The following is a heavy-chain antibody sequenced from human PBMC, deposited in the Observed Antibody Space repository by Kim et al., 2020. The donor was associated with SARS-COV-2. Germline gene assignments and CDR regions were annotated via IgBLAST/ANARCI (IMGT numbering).Heavy chain of an antibody. D-gene: IGHD3-10*01. CDR1: GDSISSYH. J-gene: IGHJ5*02. V-gene: IGHV4-59*08. CDR2: IHYSGIT. Sequence: SETLSLTCLVSGDSISSYHWNWIRQSPGRGLEWIGHIHYSGITNYNPSLKSRVTISVDTSKNHFSLSLSSVTAADTAVYYCARYVFGSGLHPSGQGTLVT. CDR3: ARYVFGSGLHP.